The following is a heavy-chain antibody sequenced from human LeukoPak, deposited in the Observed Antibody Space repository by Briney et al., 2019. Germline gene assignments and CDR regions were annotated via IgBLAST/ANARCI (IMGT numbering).Heavy chain of an antibody. Sequence: PGGSLRLSCAASGFTFSSYWMSWVRQAQGKGLEWVAKINQDGSAENYVDSVKGRFTISRDNSKNSLYLQMNSLRVEDTAIYYCARKTYYYDTSPAGWFDTWGHGTLGTVSS. J-gene: IGHJ5*01. CDR3: ARKTYYYDTSPAGWFDT. V-gene: IGHV3-7*01. CDR1: GFTFSSYW. D-gene: IGHD3-22*01. CDR2: INQDGSAE.